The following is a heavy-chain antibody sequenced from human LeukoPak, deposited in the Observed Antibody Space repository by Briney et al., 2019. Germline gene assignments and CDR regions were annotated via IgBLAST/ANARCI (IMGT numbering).Heavy chain of an antibody. V-gene: IGHV4-59*01. J-gene: IGHJ6*03. Sequence: KPSETLSLTCTVSGGSISSYYWSWIRQPPGKGLEWIGYIYYSGSTNYNPSLKSRVSISVDTSKNQFSLKLSSVTAADTAVYYCARTGYCSSTSCYTASRPYYYYMDVWGKGTTVTVSS. CDR3: ARTGYCSSTSCYTASRPYYYYMDV. CDR2: IYYSGST. CDR1: GGSISSYY. D-gene: IGHD2-2*02.